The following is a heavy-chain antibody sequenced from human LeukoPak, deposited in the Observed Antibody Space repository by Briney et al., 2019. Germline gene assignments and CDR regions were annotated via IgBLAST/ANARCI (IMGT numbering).Heavy chain of an antibody. D-gene: IGHD6-25*01. Sequence: SSQTLSLTCSVSGASIGSSPYYWTWIRQPAGRGLEWIGHRFTYGPATYSPSFKSRVTISLDTSKNEFSLILTSVTAADTAMYYCARAVAAARYDYWGQGTLVTVSS. J-gene: IGHJ4*02. V-gene: IGHV4-61*09. CDR1: GASIGSSPYY. CDR2: RFTYGPA. CDR3: ARAVAAARYDY.